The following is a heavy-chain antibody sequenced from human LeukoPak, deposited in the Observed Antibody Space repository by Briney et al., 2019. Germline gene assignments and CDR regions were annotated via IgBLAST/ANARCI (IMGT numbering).Heavy chain of an antibody. CDR2: INPNSGGT. Sequence: ASVKVSCKASGCTFTGYYMHWVRQSPGQGLEWMGWINPNSGGTNYAQKFQGRVTMTRDTSISTAYMELSRLRSDDTAVYYCARDMGYSSSGYGDYWGQGTLVTVSS. CDR3: ARDMGYSSSGYGDY. CDR1: GCTFTGYY. D-gene: IGHD6-13*01. V-gene: IGHV1-2*02. J-gene: IGHJ4*02.